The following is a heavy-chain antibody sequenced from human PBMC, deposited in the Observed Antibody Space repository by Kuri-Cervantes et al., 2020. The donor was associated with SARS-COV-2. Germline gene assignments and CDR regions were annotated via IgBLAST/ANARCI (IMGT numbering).Heavy chain of an antibody. D-gene: IGHD6-13*01. CDR3: ARAPRIGQQLVRRYYFDY. CDR1: GYIFTSYD. Sequence: ASVKVSCKASGYIFTSYDINWVRQATGQGLEWMGWMNPNSGNTGYAQKFQGRVTMIRNTSISTAYMELSSLRSEDTAVYYCARAPRIGQQLVRRYYFDYWGQGTLVTVSS. J-gene: IGHJ4*02. V-gene: IGHV1-8*01. CDR2: MNPNSGNT.